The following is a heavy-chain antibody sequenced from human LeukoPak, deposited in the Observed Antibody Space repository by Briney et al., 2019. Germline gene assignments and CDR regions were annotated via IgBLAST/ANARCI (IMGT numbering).Heavy chain of an antibody. CDR3: ARERVTRFDP. J-gene: IGHJ5*02. CDR2: ISWNSGSI. V-gene: IGHV3-9*01. CDR1: GFTFDDYA. Sequence: AGGSLRLSCAASGFTFDDYAMHWVRQAPGKGLEWVSGISWNSGSIGYADSVKGRFTISRDNAKNSLYLQMNSLRAEDTAVYYCARERVTRFDPWGQGTLVTVSS.